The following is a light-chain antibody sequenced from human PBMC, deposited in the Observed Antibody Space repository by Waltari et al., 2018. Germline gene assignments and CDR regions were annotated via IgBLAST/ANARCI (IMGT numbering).Light chain of an antibody. J-gene: IGKJ1*01. CDR3: QQYNSFPAT. V-gene: IGKV1-5*01. CDR2: EAS. Sequence: DVQMTQSPSTLSAAVGDRVSITCRANQNIFKSLAWYQHKPGKAPELLIYEASSLQVGVPSRCRGSGSGTHFTLTIDSLQPDDYATYYCQQYNSFPATFGQGTKVVIK. CDR1: QNIFKS.